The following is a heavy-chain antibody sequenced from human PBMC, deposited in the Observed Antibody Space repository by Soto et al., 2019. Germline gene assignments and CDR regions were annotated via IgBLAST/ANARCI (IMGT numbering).Heavy chain of an antibody. J-gene: IGHJ4*02. Sequence: GASVKVSCKASGYTFTSYAMHWVRQAPGQRLEWMGWINAGNGNTKYSQKFQGRVTITRDTSASTAYMELSSLRSEDTAVYYCARGDSSSWYGVGYWGQGTLVTVSS. CDR1: GYTFTSYA. V-gene: IGHV1-3*01. CDR2: INAGNGNT. CDR3: ARGDSSSWYGVGY. D-gene: IGHD6-13*01.